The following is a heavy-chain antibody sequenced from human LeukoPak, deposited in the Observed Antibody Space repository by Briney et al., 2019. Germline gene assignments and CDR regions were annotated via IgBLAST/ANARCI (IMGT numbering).Heavy chain of an antibody. V-gene: IGHV4-34*01. Sequence: SETLSLTCTVYGGSFSDYYWSWIRQPPGRGLEWIGEINHSGSTNYNPSLKSRVIISVDTSKNQFSLKLSSVTAADTAVYYRARGASSCYYCVREREYYFDYWGQGTLVTVSS. J-gene: IGHJ4*02. D-gene: IGHD3-22*01. CDR2: INHSGST. CDR1: GGSFSDYY. CDR3: ARGASSCYYCVREREYYFDY.